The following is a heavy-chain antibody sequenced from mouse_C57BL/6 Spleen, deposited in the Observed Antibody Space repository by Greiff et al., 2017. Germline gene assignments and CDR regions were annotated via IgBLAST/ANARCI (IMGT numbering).Heavy chain of an antibody. D-gene: IGHD2-5*01. CDR3: ARRNSNGDAMDY. CDR1: GFTFSSYG. Sequence: EVTLVASGGDLVKPGGSLQLSCAASGFTFSSYGMSWVRQTPDKRLEWVATLSSGGSYTYYPDSVKGRVTISRANAKNTLYLQLSSLKSEDTAMYYCARRNSNGDAMDYWGQGTSVTVSS. J-gene: IGHJ4*01. V-gene: IGHV5-6*02. CDR2: LSSGGSYT.